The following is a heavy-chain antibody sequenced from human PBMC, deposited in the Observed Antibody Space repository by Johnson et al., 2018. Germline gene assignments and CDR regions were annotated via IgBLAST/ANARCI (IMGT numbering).Heavy chain of an antibody. CDR3: ATEMTTPFDY. D-gene: IGHD1-1*01. J-gene: IGHJ4*02. CDR1: GITFSNFA. V-gene: IGHV3-23*04. CDR2: IRGSRDET. Sequence: VQLVQSGGGLVQPGGSLRLSCAASGITFSNFAMSWVRQAPGKGLEWVSGIRGSRDETYYADSVKGRFTVSRDDSKNTVYLQMNRVKAGDAALYYCATEMTTPFDYWGQGTLVTVSS.